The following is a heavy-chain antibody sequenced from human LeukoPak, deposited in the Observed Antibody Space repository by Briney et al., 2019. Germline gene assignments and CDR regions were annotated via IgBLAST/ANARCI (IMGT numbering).Heavy chain of an antibody. D-gene: IGHD1-7*01. CDR1: GGSISSSSYY. CDR3: ARGCQLELRWYNWFDR. Sequence: SETLSLTCTVSGGSISSSSYYWGWIRQPPGKGLEWIGSIYYCGSTYYNPSLKSRVTISVDTSKNQFSLKLSSVTAADTAVYYCARGCQLELRWYNWFDRWGQGTLVSVS. V-gene: IGHV4-39*01. CDR2: IYYCGST. J-gene: IGHJ5*02.